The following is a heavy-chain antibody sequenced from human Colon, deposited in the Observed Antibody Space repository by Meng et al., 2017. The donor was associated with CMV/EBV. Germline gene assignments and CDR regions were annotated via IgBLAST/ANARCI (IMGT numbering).Heavy chain of an antibody. CDR3: ARAAIPVISAAELGS. D-gene: IGHD2-21*02. V-gene: IGHV3-9*01. CDR1: GFTFRDYA. J-gene: IGHJ4*02. Sequence: SLKISCAASGFTFRDYAMHWVRQAPGKGLEWVSGIFMDNDGVGYADSVKGRFTISRDNAKNSLYLQMTNVSAEDTAVYFCARAAIPVISAAELGSWGQGTLVTVSS. CDR2: IFMDNDGV.